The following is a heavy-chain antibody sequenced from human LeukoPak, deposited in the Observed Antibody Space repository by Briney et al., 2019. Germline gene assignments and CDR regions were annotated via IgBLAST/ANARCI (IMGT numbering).Heavy chain of an antibody. CDR1: GFTFSDYY. CDR3: ARATAADTAMIYFDY. J-gene: IGHJ4*02. CDR2: ISSSGNII. D-gene: IGHD5-18*01. Sequence: PGGSLRLSCAASGFTFSDYYMSWIRQAPGKGLEWVSYISSSGNIIYSADSVKGRFTISRDNAKNPLYLQINSLRAEDTAVYYCARATAADTAMIYFDYWGQGTLVTVSS. V-gene: IGHV3-11*01.